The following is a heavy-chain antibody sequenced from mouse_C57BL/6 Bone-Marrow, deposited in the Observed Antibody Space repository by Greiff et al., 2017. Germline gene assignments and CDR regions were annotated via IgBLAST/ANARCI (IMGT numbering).Heavy chain of an antibody. CDR1: GFNIKDDY. J-gene: IGHJ1*03. CDR2: IDPENGDT. D-gene: IGHD2-1*01. V-gene: IGHV14-4*01. Sequence: EVQLQQSGAELVRPGASVKLSCTASGFNIKDDYMPWVKQRPEQGLEWIGWIDPENGDTEYVSKFQGKATITADTSSNTAYLQISSLTSEDTAVYYCTCNYYWYFDVWGTGTTVTVSS. CDR3: TCNYYWYFDV.